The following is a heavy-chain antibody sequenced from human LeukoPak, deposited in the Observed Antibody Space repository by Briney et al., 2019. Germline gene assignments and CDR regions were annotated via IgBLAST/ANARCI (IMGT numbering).Heavy chain of an antibody. Sequence: PSETLPLTCSVSGGSISSSGYYWGWIRQPPGKGLEWIGSIHYSGTTFYNPSLRSRATISVDTSKNQFSLNLRAVTAADTTVYYCARSMRIPGVSPWNWFDPWGQ. V-gene: IGHV4-39*01. CDR3: ARSMRIPGVSPWNWFDP. J-gene: IGHJ5*02. CDR2: IHYSGTT. CDR1: GGSISSSGYY. D-gene: IGHD3-10*01.